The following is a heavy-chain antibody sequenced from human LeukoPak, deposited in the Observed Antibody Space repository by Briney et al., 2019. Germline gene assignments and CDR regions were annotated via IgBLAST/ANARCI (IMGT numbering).Heavy chain of an antibody. CDR1: GFTFSSYA. CDR3: ARASDYGSGSYYNPWFDY. CDR2: ISSNGGST. D-gene: IGHD3-10*01. Sequence: GGSLRLSCAASGFTFSSYAMHWVRQAPGKGLEYVSAISSNGGSTYYANSVKGRFTISRDNSKNTLYLQMGSLRAEDMAVYYCARASDYGSGSYYNPWFDYWGQGTLVTVSS. J-gene: IGHJ4*02. V-gene: IGHV3-64*01.